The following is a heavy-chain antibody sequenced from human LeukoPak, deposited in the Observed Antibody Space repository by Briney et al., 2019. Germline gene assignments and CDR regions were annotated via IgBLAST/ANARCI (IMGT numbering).Heavy chain of an antibody. J-gene: IGHJ2*01. Sequence: GGSLRLSCAASGFIFSNYWMHWVRQAPGKGLVWVSRIKTDGSTITYADSVKGRFTISRDNAMNTLYLQMNSLGAEDTAVYYCARVGQGEWFFDLWGRGTLVTVSS. D-gene: IGHD1-26*01. CDR3: ARVGQGEWFFDL. V-gene: IGHV3-74*01. CDR2: IKTDGSTI. CDR1: GFIFSNYW.